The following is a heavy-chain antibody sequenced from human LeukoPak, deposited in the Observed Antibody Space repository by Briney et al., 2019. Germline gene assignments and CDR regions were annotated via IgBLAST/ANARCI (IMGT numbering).Heavy chain of an antibody. Sequence: GESLKISCKGSGYSFTSYWIGWVRQVPGKGLEWMGIIYPGDSDTRYSPSFQGQVTISADKSISTAYLQWSSLKASDTAMYYCARLGCSSTSCYGPLDYWGQGTLVTVSS. J-gene: IGHJ4*02. CDR3: ARLGCSSTSCYGPLDY. V-gene: IGHV5-51*01. CDR2: IYPGDSDT. CDR1: GYSFTSYW. D-gene: IGHD2-2*01.